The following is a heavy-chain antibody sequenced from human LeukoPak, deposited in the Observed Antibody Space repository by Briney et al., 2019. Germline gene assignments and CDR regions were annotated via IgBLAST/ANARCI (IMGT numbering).Heavy chain of an antibody. D-gene: IGHD1-7*01. Sequence: PGGSLRLSCAASGFTFSSYTMNWVRQAPGKGLEWVSIISSGSSYIHYADSVKGRFTISRDNAKNSLYLQMNSLRAEDTAVYYCAKRRGLELLYYYYMDVWGKGTTVTVSS. J-gene: IGHJ6*03. CDR2: ISSGSSYI. CDR3: AKRRGLELLYYYYMDV. CDR1: GFTFSSYT. V-gene: IGHV3-21*04.